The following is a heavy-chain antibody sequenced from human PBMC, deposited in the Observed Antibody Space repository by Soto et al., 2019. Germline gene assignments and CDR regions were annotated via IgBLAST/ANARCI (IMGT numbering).Heavy chain of an antibody. Sequence: QVQLVESGGGVVQPGRSLRLSCAASGFTFSSYAMHWVRQAPGKGLEWVAVISYDGSNKYYADSVKGRFTIFRDNSKNPLYLQMNSLRAEDTAVYYCAREYAIAMIVVVISWFDPWGQGTLVTVSS. CDR3: AREYAIAMIVVVISWFDP. J-gene: IGHJ5*02. V-gene: IGHV3-30-3*01. CDR2: ISYDGSNK. D-gene: IGHD3-22*01. CDR1: GFTFSSYA.